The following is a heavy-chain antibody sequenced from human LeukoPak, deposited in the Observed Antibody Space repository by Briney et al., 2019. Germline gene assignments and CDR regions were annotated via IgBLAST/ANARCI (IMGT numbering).Heavy chain of an antibody. D-gene: IGHD3-22*01. V-gene: IGHV4-4*07. CDR1: GGSISRYY. CDR2: VYTSGST. Sequence: SETLSLTCTVSGGSISRYYWSWIRQPAGKGLEWIGRVYTSGSTNYNPSLKSRVTISVDTSKNQFSLKLSSVTAADTAVYYCASAPQTLYDSSGSFDYWGQGTLVTVSS. J-gene: IGHJ4*02. CDR3: ASAPQTLYDSSGSFDY.